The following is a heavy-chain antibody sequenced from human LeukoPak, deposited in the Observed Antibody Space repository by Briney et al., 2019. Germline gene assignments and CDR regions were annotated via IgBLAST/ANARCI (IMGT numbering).Heavy chain of an antibody. CDR2: INPNSGGT. D-gene: IGHD3-10*01. J-gene: IGHJ4*02. V-gene: IGHV1-2*04. CDR1: GYTFTGYY. Sequence: ASVKVSCKASGYTFTGYYMHWVRQAPGQGLEWMGWINPNSGGTNYAQKFQGWVTMTRDTSISTAYMELSRLRSDDTAVYYCARGGRVWFGELSGPMDYWGQGTLVTVSS. CDR3: ARGGRVWFGELSGPMDY.